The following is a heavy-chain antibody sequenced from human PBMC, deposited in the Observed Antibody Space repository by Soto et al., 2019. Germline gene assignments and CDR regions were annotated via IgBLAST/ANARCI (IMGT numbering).Heavy chain of an antibody. CDR1: GFTFSSYW. V-gene: IGHV3-7*03. Sequence: QLVESGGDLVQPGGSLRLSCAASGFTFSSYWMNWVRQAPGKGLEWVATIKQDGTEKSYVDSVKGRFTISRDNAKNSLYLQMNSLRAEDTAVYYCAILSRAMLGATWGQGTLVTVSS. CDR2: IKQDGTEK. D-gene: IGHD3-16*01. J-gene: IGHJ1*01. CDR3: AILSRAMLGAT.